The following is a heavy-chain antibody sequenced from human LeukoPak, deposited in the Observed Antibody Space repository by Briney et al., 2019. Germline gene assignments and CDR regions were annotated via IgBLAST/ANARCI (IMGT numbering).Heavy chain of an antibody. Sequence: GGSLRLSCATAGFTFSDHHMDWVRQAPGKGLEWVGRSRKKADRYTTEYAASVQGRFTISRDDSKNSLYLQMNSLKTEDTAVYYCARDRIAAAVIEGRYYYGMDVWGQGTTVTVSS. CDR1: GFTFSDHH. D-gene: IGHD6-13*01. J-gene: IGHJ6*02. CDR3: ARDRIAAAVIEGRYYYGMDV. V-gene: IGHV3-72*01. CDR2: SRKKADRYTT.